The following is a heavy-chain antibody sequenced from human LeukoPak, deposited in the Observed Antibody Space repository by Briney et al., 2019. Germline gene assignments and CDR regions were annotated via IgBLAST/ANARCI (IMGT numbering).Heavy chain of an antibody. V-gene: IGHV1-69*05. CDR3: ARAYNIGYCSSTSCPYYYMDV. J-gene: IGHJ6*03. CDR2: IIPIFGTA. Sequence: ASVKVSCKASGGTFSSYAISWVRQAPRQGLEWMGGIIPIFGTANYAQKFQGRVTMTTDTSTSTAYMELRSLRSGDTAVYYCARAYNIGYCSSTSCPYYYMDVWGKGTTVTVSS. D-gene: IGHD2-2*01. CDR1: GGTFSSYA.